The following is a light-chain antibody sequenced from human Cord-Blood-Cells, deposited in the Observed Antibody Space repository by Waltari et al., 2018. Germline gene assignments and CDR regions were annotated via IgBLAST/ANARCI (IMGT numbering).Light chain of an antibody. J-gene: IGLJ1*01. CDR1: SSHVGRYNL. Sequence: QSALTQPASVSGSPGQSITISCTGTSSHVGRYNLVTWYQQHPGKAPKLMIYEGSKPPSGVSNRFPGSKSGNTASLTICGLQAEDEADYYCCSYAGSSTYVFGTGTKVTVL. CDR2: EGS. CDR3: CSYAGSSTYV. V-gene: IGLV2-23*01.